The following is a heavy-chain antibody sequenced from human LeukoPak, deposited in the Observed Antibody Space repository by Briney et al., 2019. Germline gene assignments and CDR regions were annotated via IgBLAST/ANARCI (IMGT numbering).Heavy chain of an antibody. V-gene: IGHV3-33*08. CDR2: IWYDGSNK. D-gene: IGHD6-19*01. Sequence: PGGSLRLSCAASGFTFSSYVMNWVRQAPGKGMEWVAVIWYDGSNKDYADSVKGRFTISRDNSKNTLYLQMNSLRAEDTAVYYCARDPSAVASYFDYWGQGTLVTVSS. J-gene: IGHJ4*02. CDR1: GFTFSSYV. CDR3: ARDPSAVASYFDY.